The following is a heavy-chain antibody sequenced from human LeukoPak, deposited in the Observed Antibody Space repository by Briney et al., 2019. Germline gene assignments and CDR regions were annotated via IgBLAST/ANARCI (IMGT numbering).Heavy chain of an antibody. Sequence: GGSLRLSCAASGFTFSSYSMNWVRQAPGKGLEWVSSISSNSSYIYYADSVKGRFTISRDNAKNSLYLQMNSLSAEDPAVYYCARGDIAGETGLDYWGQGTLVTVSS. CDR3: ARGDIAGETGLDY. J-gene: IGHJ4*02. D-gene: IGHD3-16*01. V-gene: IGHV3-21*01. CDR1: GFTFSSYS. CDR2: ISSNSSYI.